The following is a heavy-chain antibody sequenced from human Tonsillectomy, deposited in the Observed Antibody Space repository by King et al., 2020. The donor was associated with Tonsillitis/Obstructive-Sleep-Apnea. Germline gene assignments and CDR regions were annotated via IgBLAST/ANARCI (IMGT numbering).Heavy chain of an antibody. CDR2: INPSGGST. CDR1: GYTFTSYY. CDR3: ARGTYYDILTGYYNSYYYYYMDV. J-gene: IGHJ6*03. Sequence: VQLVQSGAEVKKPGASVKVSCKASGYTFTSYYMHWVRKAPGQGLEWVGRINPSGGSTTYAQRFQGRVTMTRDTSTSTVYMELSSLRSEDTAVYYCARGTYYDILTGYYNSYYYYYMDVWGKGTTVTVSS. V-gene: IGHV1-46*01. D-gene: IGHD3-9*01.